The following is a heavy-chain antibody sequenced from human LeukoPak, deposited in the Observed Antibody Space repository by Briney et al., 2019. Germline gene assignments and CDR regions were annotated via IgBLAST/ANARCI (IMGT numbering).Heavy chain of an antibody. CDR3: ATDNPPRPSELWSSFVRYDAFDI. J-gene: IGHJ3*02. CDR2: FDPEDGET. Sequence: ASVKVSCKVSGYTLTELSMHWVRQAPGKGLEWMGGFDPEDGETIYAQKFQGRVTMTEDTSTDTAHMELSSLRSEDTAVYYCATDNPPRPSELWSSFVRYDAFDIWGQGTMVTVSS. V-gene: IGHV1-24*01. CDR1: GYTLTELS. D-gene: IGHD5-18*01.